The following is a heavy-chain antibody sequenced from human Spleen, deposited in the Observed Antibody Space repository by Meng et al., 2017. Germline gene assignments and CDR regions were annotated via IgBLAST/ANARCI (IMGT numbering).Heavy chain of an antibody. J-gene: IGHJ4*02. CDR2: INTDASST. Sequence: GESLKISCAASGFTFSSYNMHWDRQTPGEGLVWVSRINTDASSTTYADSVKGRFTISRDDAKNTVYLQMNSLRAEDTAVYYCARDADWVIFDHWGQGALVTVSS. CDR1: GFTFSSYN. D-gene: IGHD3-9*01. CDR3: ARDADWVIFDH. V-gene: IGHV3-74*03.